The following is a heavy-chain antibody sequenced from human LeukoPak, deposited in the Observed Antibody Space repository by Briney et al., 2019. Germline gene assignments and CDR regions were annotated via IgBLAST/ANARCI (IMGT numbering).Heavy chain of an antibody. J-gene: IGHJ5*02. V-gene: IGHV4-39*07. D-gene: IGHD2-8*01. Sequence: SETLSLTCTVSGGSISSSSYYWGWIRQPPGKGLEWIGSIYYSGSTYYNPSLKSRVTISVDTSKNQFSLKLSSVTAADTAVYYCARERANIVLMVYASRFDPWGQGTLVTVSS. CDR1: GGSISSSSYY. CDR3: ARERANIVLMVYASRFDP. CDR2: IYYSGST.